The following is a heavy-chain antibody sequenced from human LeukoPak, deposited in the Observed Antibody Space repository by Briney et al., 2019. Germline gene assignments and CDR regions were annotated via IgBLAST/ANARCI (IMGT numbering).Heavy chain of an antibody. J-gene: IGHJ4*02. Sequence: ASVTVSCKASGYTFTGYYMHWVRQAPGQGLEWMGIINPSGGSTSYAQKFQGRVTMTRDTSTSTVYMELSSLRSEDTAVYYCARGSSSSWYTGPFAFDYWGQGTLVTVSS. V-gene: IGHV1-46*01. D-gene: IGHD6-13*01. CDR1: GYTFTGYY. CDR3: ARGSSSSWYTGPFAFDY. CDR2: INPSGGST.